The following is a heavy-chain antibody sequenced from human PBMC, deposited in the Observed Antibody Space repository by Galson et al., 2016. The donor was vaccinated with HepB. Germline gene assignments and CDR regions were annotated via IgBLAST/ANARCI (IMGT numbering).Heavy chain of an antibody. D-gene: IGHD4-11*01. CDR1: GGSIARYY. CDR3: ARDLLPGRGNYQFDY. V-gene: IGHV4-59*01. Sequence: SETLSLTCTVSGGSIARYYWSWPRQPPGKRLEWIGYIYYNGATNYNPSLKSRVTISLDTSKSQFSLKLRSVTAADTAVYYCARDLLPGRGNYQFDYWGQGTLVTVSS. CDR2: IYYNGAT. J-gene: IGHJ4*02.